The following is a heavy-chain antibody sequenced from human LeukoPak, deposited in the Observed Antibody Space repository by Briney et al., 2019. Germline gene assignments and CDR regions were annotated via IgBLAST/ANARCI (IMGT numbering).Heavy chain of an antibody. J-gene: IGHJ5*02. CDR2: INPNSGGT. D-gene: IGHD6-13*01. CDR1: GYTFTRYY. Sequence: ASVKVSCKASGYTFTRYYMHWVRQAPGQGLEWMGWINPNSGGTNYTQKFQGRVTMTRDTSISTAYMELSRLRSDDTAVYYCARGRIAAAGTWWFDPWGQGTLVTVSS. CDR3: ARGRIAAAGTWWFDP. V-gene: IGHV1-2*02.